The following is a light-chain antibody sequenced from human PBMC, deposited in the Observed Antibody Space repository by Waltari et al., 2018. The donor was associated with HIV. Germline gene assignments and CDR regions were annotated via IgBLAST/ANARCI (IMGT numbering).Light chain of an antibody. J-gene: IGKJ2*01. CDR3: QQWGT. V-gene: IGKV3-20*01. CDR2: GAT. Sequence: VLTQSPGTLSLSPGERATLSCRASRSVSSNYLAWLQQTPGRVPRLLIYGATNRATGIPDRFSGSGSGTDFTLTISRLEPEDFAVYYCQQWGTFGQGTKLEIK. CDR1: RSVSSNY.